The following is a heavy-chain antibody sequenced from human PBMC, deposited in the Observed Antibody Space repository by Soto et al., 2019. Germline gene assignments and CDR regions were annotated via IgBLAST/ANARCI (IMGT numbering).Heavy chain of an antibody. CDR3: ARLGLTSALW. D-gene: IGHD4-17*01. CDR2: IYYTGTT. Sequence: SETLSLTCTFSGGSINSGDYYWTWIRQPPGKGLEWIGYIYYTGTTYYNPPLRSRVTISIDTSKNLFFLNVTSVTAADTAVYFCARLGLTSALWWGQGTLVTVS. V-gene: IGHV4-30-4*01. J-gene: IGHJ4*02. CDR1: GGSINSGDYY.